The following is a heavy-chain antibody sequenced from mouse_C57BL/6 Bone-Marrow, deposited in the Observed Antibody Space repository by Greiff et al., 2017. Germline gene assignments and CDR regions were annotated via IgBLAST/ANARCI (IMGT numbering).Heavy chain of an antibody. J-gene: IGHJ4*01. CDR3: AREYDGYYYAMDD. D-gene: IGHD2-3*01. CDR1: GFTFSSYT. V-gene: IGHV5-9*01. CDR2: ISGGGGNT. Sequence: EVQVVESGGGLVKPGGSLKLSCAASGFTFSSYTMSWVRQTPEKRLEWVATISGGGGNTYYPDRVKGRFTISRDNAKNTLYLQMSSLRSEDTALYYCAREYDGYYYAMDDWGQGTSVTVSS.